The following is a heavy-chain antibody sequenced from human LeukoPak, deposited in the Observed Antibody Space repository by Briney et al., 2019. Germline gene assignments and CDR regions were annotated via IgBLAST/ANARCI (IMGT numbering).Heavy chain of an antibody. V-gene: IGHV1-24*01. CDR3: ATATIIWGSYRSWLDT. D-gene: IGHD3-16*02. Sequence: GASVKVSCKVSGKSLTRVSVHWVRQSPGKGLEWMGGLDPEHGGRLYAQTFQGRVTMTEDASTDTAYMELSRLRSEDTAVYYCATATIIWGSYRSWLDTWGQGTLVTVSS. CDR2: LDPEHGGR. J-gene: IGHJ5*02. CDR1: GKSLTRVS.